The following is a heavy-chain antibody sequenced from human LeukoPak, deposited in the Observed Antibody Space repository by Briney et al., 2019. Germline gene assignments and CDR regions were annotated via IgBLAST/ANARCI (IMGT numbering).Heavy chain of an antibody. CDR3: ARGWRYYGSADV. D-gene: IGHD3-10*01. J-gene: IGHJ6*02. CDR2: IYYSGST. Sequence: SETLSLTCSVSGGSFSSYYWSWLRQPPGKGLEWIGYIYYSGSTNYNSSLESRVTISVDTSKNQFSLKLSSVTAADTAVYYCARGWRYYGSADVWGQGTTVTVSS. CDR1: GGSFSSYY. V-gene: IGHV4-59*01.